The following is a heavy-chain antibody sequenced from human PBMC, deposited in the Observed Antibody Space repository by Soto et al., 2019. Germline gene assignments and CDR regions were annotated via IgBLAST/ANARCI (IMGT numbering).Heavy chain of an antibody. CDR3: AKDNDLDRDGPFDY. CDR1: GFSFDDFG. CDR2: LSWNMGDI. V-gene: IGHV3-9*01. J-gene: IGHJ4*02. Sequence: EVQLVESGGGSVHPGRSMRLSCAASGFSFDDFGMHCVRQGPGKGLAWVSGLSWNMGDIYYADSVKGRFTIYRDNAKRSLYQQMNRMRTEDTALYYCAKDNDLDRDGPFDYWGQGILVTVSS. D-gene: IGHD2-2*03.